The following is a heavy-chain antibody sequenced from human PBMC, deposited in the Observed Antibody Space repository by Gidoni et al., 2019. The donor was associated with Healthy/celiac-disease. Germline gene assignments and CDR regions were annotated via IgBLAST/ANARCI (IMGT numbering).Heavy chain of an antibody. D-gene: IGHD2-2*01. J-gene: IGHJ4*02. V-gene: IGHV3-48*02. CDR3: ARDGPRYCSSTSCLYFDY. CDR2: IISSSSTI. Sequence: EVQLVESGGGLVQPGGSLRLSCAASGFTFRSYSMNWVRQAPGKGLEWVSYIISSSSTIYYADSVKGRFTISRDNAKNSLYLQMNSLRDEDTAVYYCARDGPRYCSSTSCLYFDYWGQGTLVTVSS. CDR1: GFTFRSYS.